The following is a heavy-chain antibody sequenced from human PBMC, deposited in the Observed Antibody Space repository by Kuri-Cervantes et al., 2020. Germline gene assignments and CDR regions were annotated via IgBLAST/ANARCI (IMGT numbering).Heavy chain of an antibody. Sequence: ASVKVSCKVSGYTLTELSMHWVRQAPGKGLEWMGGFDPEDGETIYAQKFQGRVTMTEDTSTDTAYMELSSLRSEDTALYYCAKDGLWSIAAAGTNTNFDYWGQGTLVTVSS. CDR2: FDPEDGET. J-gene: IGHJ4*02. V-gene: IGHV1-24*01. CDR1: GYTLTELS. CDR3: AKDGLWSIAAAGTNTNFDY. D-gene: IGHD6-13*01.